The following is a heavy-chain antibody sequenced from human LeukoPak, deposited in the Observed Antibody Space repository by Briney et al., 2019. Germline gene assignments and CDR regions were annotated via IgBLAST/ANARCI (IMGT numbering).Heavy chain of an antibody. CDR3: ARRVGTMVRGVIITYNFDY. CDR1: GGSFSGYY. CDR2: INHSGST. V-gene: IGHV4-34*01. J-gene: IGHJ4*02. D-gene: IGHD3-10*01. Sequence: SETLSLTCAVYGGSFSGYYWSWIRQPPGKGLEWIGEINHSGSTNYNPSLKSRVTISVDTSKNQFSLKLSSVTAADTAVYYCARRVGTMVRGVIITYNFDYWGQGTLATVSS.